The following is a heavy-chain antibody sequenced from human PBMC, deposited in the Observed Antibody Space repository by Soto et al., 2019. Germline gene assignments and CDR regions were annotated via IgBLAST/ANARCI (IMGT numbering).Heavy chain of an antibody. CDR2: VKDGGHT. D-gene: IGHD6-13*01. CDR1: GGSLSGYY. J-gene: IGHJ3*02. CDR3: ARYSSSFDAFDI. V-gene: IGHV4-34*01. Sequence: QVQLQQWGAGLLKPSETLSLNCAVTGGSLSGYYWSWIRQPPGKGLEWIGEVKDGGHTNYSPSLRGRVTISSDTSNNQFSLRLNSVTAADTAVYYCARYSSSFDAFDIWGQGTMVTVSS.